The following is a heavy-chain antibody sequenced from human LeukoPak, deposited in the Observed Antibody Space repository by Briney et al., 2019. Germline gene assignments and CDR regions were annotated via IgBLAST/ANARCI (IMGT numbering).Heavy chain of an antibody. CDR3: ARYSYGYIGY. CDR2: IYYSGST. J-gene: IGHJ4*02. V-gene: IGHV4-59*01. Sequence: SETLSLTCAVYGGSFSGYYWSWIRQPPGKGLEWIGYIYYSGSTNYNPSLKSRVTISVDTSKNQFSLKLSSVTAADTAVYYCARYSYGYIGYWGQGTLVTVSS. D-gene: IGHD5-18*01. CDR1: GGSFSGYY.